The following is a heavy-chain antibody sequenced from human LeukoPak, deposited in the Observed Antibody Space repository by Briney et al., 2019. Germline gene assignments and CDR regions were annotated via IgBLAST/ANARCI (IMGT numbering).Heavy chain of an antibody. CDR1: GFTFSSYA. CDR2: ISSNGGST. V-gene: IGHV3-64*01. CDR3: ARVKANRSGWYYFDY. Sequence: GRSLRLSCAASGFTFSSYAMHWVRQAPGKGLEYVSAISSNGGSTYYANSVKGRFTISRDNSKNTLYLQMNSLRAEDTAVYYCARVKANRSGWYYFDYWGQGTLVTVSS. D-gene: IGHD6-19*01. J-gene: IGHJ4*02.